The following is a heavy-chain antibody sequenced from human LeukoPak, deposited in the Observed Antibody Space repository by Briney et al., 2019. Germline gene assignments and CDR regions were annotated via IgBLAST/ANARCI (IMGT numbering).Heavy chain of an antibody. J-gene: IGHJ4*02. Sequence: SETLSLTCTVSGGSISSYYWSWIRQPPGKGLEWIGYIYYSGSTNYNPSLKSRVTMSVDTSKNQFSLKLSSVTAADTAVYYCARGRTIFGVVTLDYWGQGTLVTVSS. CDR1: GGSISSYY. D-gene: IGHD3-3*01. CDR2: IYYSGST. V-gene: IGHV4-59*01. CDR3: ARGRTIFGVVTLDY.